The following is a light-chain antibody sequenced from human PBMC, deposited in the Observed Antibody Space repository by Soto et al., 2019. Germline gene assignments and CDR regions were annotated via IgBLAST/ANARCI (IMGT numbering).Light chain of an antibody. CDR2: DVS. CDR1: SSDVGGYNY. V-gene: IGLV2-14*01. CDR3: SSYTSSNTRVV. Sequence: QSALTQPASVSGSPGQSITISCTGTSSDVGGYNYVSWYQQHPGKAPKVMIYDVSYRPSGVSNRFSGSKSGNTASLTISGLQAEDEADYYCSSYTSSNTRVVFGGGTKVTVL. J-gene: IGLJ2*01.